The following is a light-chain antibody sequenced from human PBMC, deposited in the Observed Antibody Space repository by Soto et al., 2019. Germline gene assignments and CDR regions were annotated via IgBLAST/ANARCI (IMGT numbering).Light chain of an antibody. V-gene: IGKV2D-29*01. CDR3: MQSIQPLLT. Sequence: DVVMTQTPLSLSVTPGQPASISCKSSQSLLHTDGKTYLYWYLQKPGHPPQLLIYEVFNRFSGVPDRFSGSGSGTDFTRKISRVEAEDVETYYCMQSIQPLLTFGGGTKVEI. CDR2: EVF. J-gene: IGKJ4*01. CDR1: QSLLHTDGKTY.